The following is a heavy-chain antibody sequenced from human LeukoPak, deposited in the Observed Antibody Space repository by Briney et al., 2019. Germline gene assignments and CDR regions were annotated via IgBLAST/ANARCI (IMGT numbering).Heavy chain of an antibody. CDR3: VRVKGSYFDY. CDR1: GFPLSSYS. Sequence: GGSLRLSCAASGFPLSSYSINWVRQAPGKGLEWVSYISSSGSAIYYVDSVKGRFTVSRDNAENSLFLQMNSPRAEDTAVYYCVRVKGSYFDYWGQGALVTVSS. D-gene: IGHD2-15*01. J-gene: IGHJ4*02. V-gene: IGHV3-48*01. CDR2: ISSSGSAI.